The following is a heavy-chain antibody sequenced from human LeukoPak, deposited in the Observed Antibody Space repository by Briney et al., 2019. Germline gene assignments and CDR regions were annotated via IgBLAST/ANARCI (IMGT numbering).Heavy chain of an antibody. J-gene: IGHJ6*03. CDR3: ASLEMTTVTTPLVDYMDV. CDR1: GFNLDDYA. D-gene: IGHD4-17*01. V-gene: IGHV3-43*02. CDR2: ISGSGSST. Sequence: GGSLRLSCAASGFNLDDYAMHWVRQAPGKGLEWVSLISGSGSSTYYADSVKGRFTISRDNAKNSLYLQMNSLRAEDTAVYYCASLEMTTVTTPLVDYMDVWGKGTTVTVSS.